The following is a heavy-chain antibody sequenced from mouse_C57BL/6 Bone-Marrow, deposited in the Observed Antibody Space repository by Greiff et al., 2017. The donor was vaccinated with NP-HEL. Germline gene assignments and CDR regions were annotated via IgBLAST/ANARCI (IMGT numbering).Heavy chain of an antibody. Sequence: EVQLQQSGPGLVKPSQSLSLSCSVSGYSITSGYYWYLIRQLPGNQLEWMGYIRYDGSNNYNPSLKKRISITRDTSKNQFFLQLNSVTTEDTATYYCARDGTAQRFAYWGQGTLVTVSA. CDR2: IRYDGSN. CDR1: GYSITSGYY. V-gene: IGHV3-6*01. D-gene: IGHD3-2*02. J-gene: IGHJ3*01. CDR3: ARDGTAQRFAY.